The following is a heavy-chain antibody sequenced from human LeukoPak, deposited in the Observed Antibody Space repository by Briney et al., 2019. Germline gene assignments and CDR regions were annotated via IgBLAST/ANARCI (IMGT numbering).Heavy chain of an antibody. CDR1: GFTFSSYS. V-gene: IGHV3-48*04. CDR3: AKDRDGSSSGFGAFDI. Sequence: SGGSLRLSCAASGFTFSSYSMNWVRQAPGKGLEWVSYISSSSSTIYYADSVKGRFTISRDNAKNSLYLQMNSLRAEDTAVYSCAKDRDGSSSGFGAFDIWGQGTMVTVSS. CDR2: ISSSSSTI. D-gene: IGHD6-6*01. J-gene: IGHJ3*02.